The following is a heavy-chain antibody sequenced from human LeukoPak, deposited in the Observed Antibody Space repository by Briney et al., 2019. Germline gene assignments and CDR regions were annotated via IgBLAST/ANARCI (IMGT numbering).Heavy chain of an antibody. CDR3: VRGRYSSGWYRDKNWFDP. Sequence: SETLSLTCTVSGYSISSGYYWNWIRQPPGKGLEWIAYIYHSGTTYYNPSLKSRSTISVDTSKNQFSLKLSSVTAADTAVYYCVRGRYSSGWYRDKNWFDPWGQGTPVTVSS. CDR2: IYHSGTT. J-gene: IGHJ5*02. V-gene: IGHV4-38-2*02. CDR1: GYSISSGYY. D-gene: IGHD6-19*01.